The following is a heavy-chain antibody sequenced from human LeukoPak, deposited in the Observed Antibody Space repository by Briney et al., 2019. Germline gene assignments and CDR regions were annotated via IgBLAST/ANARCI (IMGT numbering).Heavy chain of an antibody. CDR2: IKSKTDGGTT. J-gene: IGHJ5*02. V-gene: IGHV3-15*01. CDR1: GFAFSTDA. Sequence: PGESLRLSCVASGFAFSTDAMHWVRQAPGKGLEWVGRIKSKTDGGTTDYAAPVKGRFTISRDDSKNTLYLQMNSLKTEDTAVYYCTTLLRAWGQGTLVTVSS. CDR3: TTLLRA. D-gene: IGHD2-15*01.